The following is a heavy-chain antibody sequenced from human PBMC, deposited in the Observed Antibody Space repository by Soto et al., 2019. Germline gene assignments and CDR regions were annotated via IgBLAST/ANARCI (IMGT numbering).Heavy chain of an antibody. Sequence: QVTLKESGPVLVKPTETLTLTCTVSGFSLSNARMGVSWIRQPPGKALEWLAHIFSNDEKSYSTSLKSRLTISNDTSKSHVVLTMTNMDPVDTATYYCARMVSGWMTEYYFDYWGQGTLVTVSS. V-gene: IGHV2-26*01. CDR2: IFSNDEK. D-gene: IGHD6-19*01. J-gene: IGHJ4*02. CDR3: ARMVSGWMTEYYFDY. CDR1: GFSLSNARMG.